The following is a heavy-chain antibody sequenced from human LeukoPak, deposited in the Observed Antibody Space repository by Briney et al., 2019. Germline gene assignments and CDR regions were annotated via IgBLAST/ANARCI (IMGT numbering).Heavy chain of an antibody. D-gene: IGHD1-26*01. J-gene: IGHJ4*02. Sequence: ASVKVSCKASGYSFTIYYMHWVRQAPGQGLEWMGTINPSGGSTNYAQKFQGRVTMTRNTSISTAYMELSSLRSEDTAVYYCARGWDQGDYWGQGTLVTASS. V-gene: IGHV1-46*01. CDR1: GYSFTIYY. CDR2: INPSGGST. CDR3: ARGWDQGDY.